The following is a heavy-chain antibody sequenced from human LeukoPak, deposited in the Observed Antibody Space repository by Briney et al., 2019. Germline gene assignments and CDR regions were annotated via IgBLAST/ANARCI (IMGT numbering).Heavy chain of an antibody. CDR2: IYYSGST. Sequence: SETLSLTCTVSGGSISSYYWSWIRQPPGKGLGWIGYIYYSGSTNYNPSLKSRVTISVDTSKNQFSLKLSSVTAADTAVYYCARVGADSTHYYDSRPFDYWGQGTLVTVSS. V-gene: IGHV4-59*01. CDR1: GGSISSYY. J-gene: IGHJ4*02. D-gene: IGHD3-22*01. CDR3: ARVGADSTHYYDSRPFDY.